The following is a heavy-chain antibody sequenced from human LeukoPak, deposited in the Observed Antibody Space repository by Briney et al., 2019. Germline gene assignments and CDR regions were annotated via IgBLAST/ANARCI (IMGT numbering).Heavy chain of an antibody. CDR3: ARGRYYFDY. J-gene: IGHJ4*02. V-gene: IGHV3-74*01. CDR2: INSDGSST. CDR1: GFTFSIYW. D-gene: IGHD4-17*01. Sequence: GGSLRLSCTASGFTFSIYWMHWVRQAPGKGLVWVSRINSDGSSTTYADSVKGRLTISRDNAKSTLYLQMNSLRVEDTAVYYCARGRYYFDYWGQGTLVTVSS.